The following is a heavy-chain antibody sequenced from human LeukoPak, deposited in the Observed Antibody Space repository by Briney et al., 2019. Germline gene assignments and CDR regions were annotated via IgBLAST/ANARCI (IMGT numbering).Heavy chain of an antibody. D-gene: IGHD5-18*01. V-gene: IGHV3-21*01. J-gene: IGHJ6*04. CDR1: GFTFSSYG. Sequence: GGSLRLSCAASGFTFSSYGMNWVRQAPGKGLEWVSSISSSSSYIYYADSVKGRFTISRDNAKNSLYLQMNSLRAEDTAVYYCARGVDTAMVLYYYYGMDVWGKGTTVTVSS. CDR3: ARGVDTAMVLYYYYGMDV. CDR2: ISSSSSYI.